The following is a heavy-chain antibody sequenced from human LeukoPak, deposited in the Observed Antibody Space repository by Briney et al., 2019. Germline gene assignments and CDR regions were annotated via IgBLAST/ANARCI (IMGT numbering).Heavy chain of an antibody. CDR1: GGSISSGVYY. Sequence: SQTLSLTCTVSGGSISSGVYYWSWIRQHPGKGLEWIGYIYYSGSTYYNPSLKSRVTISVDTSKNQFSLKLSSVTAADTAVYYCARVLIQLWLLFDYWGQGTLVTVSS. V-gene: IGHV4-31*03. D-gene: IGHD5-18*01. J-gene: IGHJ4*02. CDR2: IYYSGST. CDR3: ARVLIQLWLLFDY.